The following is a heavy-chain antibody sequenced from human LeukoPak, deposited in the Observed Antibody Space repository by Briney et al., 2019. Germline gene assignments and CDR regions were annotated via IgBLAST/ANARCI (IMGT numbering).Heavy chain of an antibody. Sequence: GGSLRLSCAASGFTFSYYWMHWVRQAPGKGLVWVSRISGDGSSTNYADSVKGRFTVSRDNAKNALYLQMNSLRAEDTAVYYCARTYLVGWYFDLWGRGTLVTVSS. CDR3: ARTYLVGWYFDL. CDR2: ISGDGSST. J-gene: IGHJ2*01. D-gene: IGHD3-16*01. V-gene: IGHV3-74*01. CDR1: GFTFSYYW.